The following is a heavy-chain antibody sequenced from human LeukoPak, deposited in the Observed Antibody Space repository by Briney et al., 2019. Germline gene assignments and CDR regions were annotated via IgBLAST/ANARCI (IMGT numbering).Heavy chain of an antibody. CDR3: ARDVSRIVGYGLDI. Sequence: ASVRVSCKASGYTFTDYFMHWVRQAPGQGREWMGWVNPKSTGTNIAQKFRGRVTLTSDTSSSTVYMEMSRLTSDDTAVYYCARDVSRIVGYGLDIWGQGTMVTVSS. CDR2: VNPKSTGT. CDR1: GYTFTDYF. J-gene: IGHJ3*02. V-gene: IGHV1-2*02. D-gene: IGHD4-17*01.